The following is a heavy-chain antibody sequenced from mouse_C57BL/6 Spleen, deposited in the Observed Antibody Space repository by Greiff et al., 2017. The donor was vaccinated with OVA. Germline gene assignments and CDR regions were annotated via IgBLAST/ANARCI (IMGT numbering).Heavy chain of an antibody. CDR2: ISDGGSYT. D-gene: IGHD2-4*01. CDR3: ARDHDYDEKGYYAMDY. CDR1: GFTFSSYA. J-gene: IGHJ4*01. V-gene: IGHV5-4*01. Sequence: EVQRVESGGGLVKPGGSLKLSCAASGFTFSSYAMSWVRQTPEKRLEWVATISDGGSYTYYPDNVKGRFTISRDNAKNNLYLQMSHLKSEDTAMYYCARDHDYDEKGYYAMDYWGQGTSVTVSS.